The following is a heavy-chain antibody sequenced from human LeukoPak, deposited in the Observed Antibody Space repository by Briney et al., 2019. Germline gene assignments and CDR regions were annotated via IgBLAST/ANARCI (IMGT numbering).Heavy chain of an antibody. Sequence: PGGSLRLSCAASGFTFSSYEMNWVRQAPGKGLEGVSYISSSGSTIYYADSVKGRFTISRDNAKNSLYLQMNSLRAEDTAVYYCARGGTVVVPAAIIFDYWGQGTLVTVSS. CDR2: ISSSGSTI. CDR1: GFTFSSYE. J-gene: IGHJ4*02. CDR3: ARGGTVVVPAAIIFDY. V-gene: IGHV3-48*03. D-gene: IGHD2-2*01.